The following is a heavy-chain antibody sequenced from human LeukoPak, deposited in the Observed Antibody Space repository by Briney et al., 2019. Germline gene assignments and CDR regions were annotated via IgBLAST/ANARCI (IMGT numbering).Heavy chain of an antibody. V-gene: IGHV1-69*04. Sequence: GASVKVSCKASGGTFSSYAISWVRQAPGQGLEWMGRIIPILGIANYAQKFQGRVTITADKSTSTAYMELSSLRSEDTAVYCCVYCGGDCYQGKPDYWGQGTLVTVSS. CDR2: IIPILGIA. D-gene: IGHD2-21*02. CDR1: GGTFSSYA. J-gene: IGHJ4*02. CDR3: VYCGGDCYQGKPDY.